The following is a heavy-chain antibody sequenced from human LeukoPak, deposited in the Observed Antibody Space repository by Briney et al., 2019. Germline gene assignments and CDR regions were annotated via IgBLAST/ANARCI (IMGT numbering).Heavy chain of an antibody. V-gene: IGHV4-34*01. CDR1: GGSFSGYY. D-gene: IGHD6-13*01. J-gene: IGHJ5*02. CDR2: INHSGST. CDR3: AGIATGFNWFDA. Sequence: SETLSLTCAVYGGSFSGYYWSWIRQPPGKGLEWIGEINHSGSTNYNPSLKSRVTISVDTSKNQFSLKLSAVTASDTAEYYCAGIATGFNWFDAGSQLILVAVSS.